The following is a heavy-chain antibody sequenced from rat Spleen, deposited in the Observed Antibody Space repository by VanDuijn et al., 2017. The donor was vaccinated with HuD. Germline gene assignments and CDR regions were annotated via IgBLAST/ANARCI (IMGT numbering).Heavy chain of an antibody. CDR3: VRQDTSGYSNWFTY. D-gene: IGHD4-3*01. V-gene: IGHV5-7*01. J-gene: IGHJ3*01. CDR2: ITSAGSDT. Sequence: EVQLVESGGGLVQPGRSLKLSCAASGFTFSSFAMAWVRQAPKKGLEWVATITSAGSDTYYPDSVKGRFTISRNNAKSTLYLQMDSLRSEDTATYYCVRQDTSGYSNWFTYWGQGTLVTVSS. CDR1: GFTFSSFA.